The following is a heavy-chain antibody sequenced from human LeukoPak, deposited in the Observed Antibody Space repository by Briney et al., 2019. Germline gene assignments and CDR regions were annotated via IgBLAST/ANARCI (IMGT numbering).Heavy chain of an antibody. CDR3: SRESGPFSPFGF. J-gene: IGHJ4*02. D-gene: IGHD1-26*01. Sequence: SETLSLTCTVSGGSIRSFSWSWIRQPPGKGLEWIGYIDYSGGTNYNPSLKSRVTISVDTSKNQFSLKLSSVTAADTAVYYCSRESGPFSPFGFWGQGTLVSVHS. CDR2: IDYSGGT. CDR1: GGSIRSFS. V-gene: IGHV4-59*12.